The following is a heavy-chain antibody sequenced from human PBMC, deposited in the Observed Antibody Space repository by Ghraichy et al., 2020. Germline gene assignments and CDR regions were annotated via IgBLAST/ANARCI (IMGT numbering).Heavy chain of an antibody. CDR3: ARDRRNGMDV. Sequence: GGSLRLSCAASGFTFSSYSMNWVRQAPGKGLEWVSSISSSSSYIYYADSVKGRFTISRDNDKNSLYLQMNSLRAEDTAVYYCARDRRNGMDVWGQGTTVTVSS. CDR1: GFTFSSYS. J-gene: IGHJ6*02. V-gene: IGHV3-21*01. CDR2: ISSSSSYI.